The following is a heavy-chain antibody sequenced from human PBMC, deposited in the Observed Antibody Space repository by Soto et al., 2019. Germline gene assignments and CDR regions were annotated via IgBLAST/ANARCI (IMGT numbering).Heavy chain of an antibody. J-gene: IGHJ4*02. CDR1: GFTVSTKY. Sequence: EVQLVESGGGLVQPGGSLRLSCAASGFTVSTKYMSWVRQAPGKGLERVSVIYSGGSTFYADSVMGRFTIARDNSKNTVNLEMNSLRAEDTAVYYCARDPWAADYWGQGTLVTVSS. CDR2: IYSGGST. V-gene: IGHV3-66*01. D-gene: IGHD3-16*01. CDR3: ARDPWAADY.